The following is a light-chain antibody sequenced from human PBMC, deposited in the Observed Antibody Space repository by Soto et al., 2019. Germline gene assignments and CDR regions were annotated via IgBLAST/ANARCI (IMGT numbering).Light chain of an antibody. CDR3: QQTDSFPYT. Sequence: DIQMTQSPSSVSASVGDRVTITCRASQGISSWLGWYQQKAGKAPKLLIYAASTLQSGVPSRFSGSGSGTDFTLTISSLQPEDFATYFCQQTDSFPYTFGQGTTLEIK. CDR1: QGISSW. J-gene: IGKJ2*01. V-gene: IGKV1-12*01. CDR2: AAS.